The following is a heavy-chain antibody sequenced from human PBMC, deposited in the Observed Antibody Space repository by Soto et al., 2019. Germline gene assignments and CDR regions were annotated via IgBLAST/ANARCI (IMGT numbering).Heavy chain of an antibody. J-gene: IGHJ6*02. CDR3: ARVVEQWLVEVGRYYYYGMDV. CDR2: ISYDGSNK. V-gene: IGHV3-30-3*01. Sequence: GGSLRLSCAASGFTFSSYAMHWVRQAPGKGLEWVAVISYDGSNKYYADSVKGRFTISRDNSKNTLYLQMNSLRAEDTAVYYCARVVEQWLVEVGRYYYYGMDVWGQGTTVTVSS. D-gene: IGHD6-19*01. CDR1: GFTFSSYA.